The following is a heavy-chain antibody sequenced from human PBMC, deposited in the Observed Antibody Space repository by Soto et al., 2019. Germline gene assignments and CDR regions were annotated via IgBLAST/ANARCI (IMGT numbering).Heavy chain of an antibody. CDR3: ARYHDGSDEGFEY. CDR1: GFALRETVLS. V-gene: IGHV2-5*02. CDR2: IYWDDDK. D-gene: IGHD2-15*01. Sequence: QITLKESGPTLVKPTQTLTLTCTFSGFALRETVLSVGWIRQPPGKALEWLALIYWDDDKRYSPSLERRLTITKDTPKNQAVLTMTDMDPVDAGTYYCARYHDGSDEGFEYWGQGILVIVAS. J-gene: IGHJ4*02.